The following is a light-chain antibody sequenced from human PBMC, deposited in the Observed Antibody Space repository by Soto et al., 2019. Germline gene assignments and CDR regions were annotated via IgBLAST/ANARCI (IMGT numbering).Light chain of an antibody. Sequence: EIVLTQSPGTLSLSPGERATLSCRASQSVSSSYLAWYQQKPGQAPRLLIYGASSRATGTPDRFSGSGSGTDFALTISRLEPKDFAVYYCQQYGSSSYTFCQGTKLEIK. CDR2: GAS. V-gene: IGKV3-20*01. J-gene: IGKJ2*01. CDR1: QSVSSSY. CDR3: QQYGSSSYT.